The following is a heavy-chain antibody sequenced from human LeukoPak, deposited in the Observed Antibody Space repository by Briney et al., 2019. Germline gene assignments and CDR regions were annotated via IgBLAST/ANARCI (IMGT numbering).Heavy chain of an antibody. CDR3: AKGRGAFDI. CDR1: GFTFSSYG. D-gene: IGHD3-10*01. J-gene: IGHJ3*02. Sequence: GGSLRLSCVASGFTFSSYGMHWVRQAPGKGLEWVAVISNDGSNRYYADSVKGRFTISRDNSKNTLYLQMNSLRAEDTAVYYCAKGRGAFDIWGQGTMVTVSS. V-gene: IGHV3-30*18. CDR2: ISNDGSNR.